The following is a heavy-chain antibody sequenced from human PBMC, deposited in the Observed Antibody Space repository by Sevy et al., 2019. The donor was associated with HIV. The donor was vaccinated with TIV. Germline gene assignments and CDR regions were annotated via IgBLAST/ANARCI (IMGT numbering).Heavy chain of an antibody. CDR2: IYDSGHT. D-gene: IGHD4-17*01. Sequence: SETLSLTCTVSGGSFSTYSWNWIRQSPGKGLEWIGYIYDSGHTNYNPSLKSRVTISVDTSNNQFSLKLNSVTAADTAVYYCAREKGTVTILSAFDIWGQGTRVTVSS. V-gene: IGHV4-59*01. CDR1: GGSFSTYS. CDR3: AREKGTVTILSAFDI. J-gene: IGHJ3*02.